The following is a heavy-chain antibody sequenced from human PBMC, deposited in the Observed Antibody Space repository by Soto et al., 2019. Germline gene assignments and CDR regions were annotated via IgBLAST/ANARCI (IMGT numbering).Heavy chain of an antibody. CDR1: GFTFSRYG. CDR2: ISYDGSNK. J-gene: IGHJ6*02. Sequence: QVQLVESGGGVVQPGRSLRLSCAASGFTFSRYGMHWVRQAPGKGLEWVAVISYDGSNKYYADSDSVKGRFTISRDNSKNTLDLQMNSLRAEATALYYCAKDLGEGAMDVWGQGTTVTVSS. D-gene: IGHD7-27*01. CDR3: AKDLGEGAMDV. V-gene: IGHV3-30*18.